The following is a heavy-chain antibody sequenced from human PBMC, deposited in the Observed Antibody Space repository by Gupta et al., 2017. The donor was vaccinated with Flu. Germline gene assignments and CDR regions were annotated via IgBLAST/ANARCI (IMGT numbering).Heavy chain of an antibody. Sequence: KGRWWVSRIKSDESSASYADSVKGRFTISRDNAKNTLYLQMNSLRAEDTAVYYCARDGAGDCSGGSCYSWFDPWGQGTLVTVSS. CDR2: IKSDESSA. CDR3: ARDGAGDCSGGSCYSWFDP. D-gene: IGHD2-15*01. V-gene: IGHV3-74*01. J-gene: IGHJ5*02.